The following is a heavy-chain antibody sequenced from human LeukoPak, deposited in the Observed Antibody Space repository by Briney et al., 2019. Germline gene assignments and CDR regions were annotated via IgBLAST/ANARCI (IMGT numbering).Heavy chain of an antibody. CDR3: ARDRAPHCSSTSCYSDHYYYYYMDV. V-gene: IGHV1-69*05. D-gene: IGHD2-2*01. J-gene: IGHJ6*03. CDR2: IIPIFGTA. Sequence: ASVKVSCKASGGTFSSNAISWVRQAPGQGLEWMGGIIPIFGTANYAQKFQGRVTITTDESTSTAYMELSSLRSEDTAVHYCARDRAPHCSSTSCYSDHYYYYYMDVWGKGTTVTVSS. CDR1: GGTFSSNA.